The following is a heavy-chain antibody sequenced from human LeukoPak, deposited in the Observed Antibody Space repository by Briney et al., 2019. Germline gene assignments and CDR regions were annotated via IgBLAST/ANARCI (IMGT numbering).Heavy chain of an antibody. CDR2: IASVGTT. V-gene: IGHV3-23*01. J-gene: IGHJ4*02. Sequence: GVSLRLSCAASGFTFTSYALSWVRQAPGKGLEWVAAIASVGTTYYLDSVKGRFIISRDNSERTVSLQMSDVRAEDTAIYYCAKGMYGDYAHWGLGTLVTVSS. CDR3: AKGMYGDYAH. CDR1: GFTFTSYA. D-gene: IGHD4-17*01.